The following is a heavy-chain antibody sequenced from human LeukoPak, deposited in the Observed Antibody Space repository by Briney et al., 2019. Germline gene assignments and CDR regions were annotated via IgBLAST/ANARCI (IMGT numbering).Heavy chain of an antibody. V-gene: IGHV3-23*01. J-gene: IGHJ5*02. CDR1: GLTFSSSA. CDR2: ISGSGGST. Sequence: GGSLRLSCAASGLTFSSSAMSWVRQAPGKGLEWVSDISGSGGSTYYTDSVKGRFTISRDNSKNTLYLQMNSLRAEDTAVYYCASSGFGELTAWGQGTLVTVSS. D-gene: IGHD3-10*01. CDR3: ASSGFGELTA.